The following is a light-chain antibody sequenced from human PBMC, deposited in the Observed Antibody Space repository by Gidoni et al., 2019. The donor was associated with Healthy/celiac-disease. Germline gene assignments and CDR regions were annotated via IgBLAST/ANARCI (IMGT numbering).Light chain of an antibody. J-gene: IGKJ3*01. CDR2: GAS. CDR1: QSVSSSY. CDR3: QQYGSSPLLA. V-gene: IGKV3-20*01. Sequence: EIVLTQSPGTLSLSPGERATLSCRASQSVSSSYLAWYQQKPGQAPRLLIYGASSRATGIPDRFSGSGSGTDFTLTISRLEPEDFAVYYCQQYGSSPLLAFGPXTKVDIK.